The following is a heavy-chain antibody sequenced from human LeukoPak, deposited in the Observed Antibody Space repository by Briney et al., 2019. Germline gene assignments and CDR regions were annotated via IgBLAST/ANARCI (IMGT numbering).Heavy chain of an antibody. CDR1: GGSIRGYY. D-gene: IGHD1-26*01. Sequence: RPSETLSLTYNVSGGSIRGYYWSWIRQPPGKGLEWIGYIYSSGSTNYNPSLKSRVTMSVDTSKNQFSLKVSSVTAADTAVYYCAREVSGDWFDPWGQGTRVTVSS. CDR2: IYSSGST. J-gene: IGHJ5*02. CDR3: AREVSGDWFDP. V-gene: IGHV4-59*01.